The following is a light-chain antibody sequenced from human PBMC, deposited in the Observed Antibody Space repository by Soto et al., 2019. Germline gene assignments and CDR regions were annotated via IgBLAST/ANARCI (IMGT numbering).Light chain of an antibody. V-gene: IGLV1-40*01. CDR3: GSWDSSLSAYV. CDR2: GNS. J-gene: IGLJ1*01. Sequence: SVLTQPPSVSGAPGQRVTISCTGSSSNIGAGYDVHWYQQLPGTAPKLLIYGNSNRPSGVPDRFSGSKSGTSATLGITGFQTGDEADHYCGSWDSSLSAYVFGTGTKVTVL. CDR1: SSNIGAGYD.